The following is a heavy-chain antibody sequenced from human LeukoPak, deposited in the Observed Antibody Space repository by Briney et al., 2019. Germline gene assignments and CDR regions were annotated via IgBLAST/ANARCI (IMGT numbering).Heavy chain of an antibody. CDR2: IYYSGST. CDR1: GGSVSSSSYY. CDR3: ARHERALGAFDI. J-gene: IGHJ3*02. Sequence: SETLSLTCTVSGGSVSSSSYYWGWIRQPPGKGLEWIGSIYYSGSTYYNPSLRSRVTISVDTSKNQFSPKLSSVTAADTAVYYCARHERALGAFDIWGQGTMVTVSS. V-gene: IGHV4-39*01. D-gene: IGHD6-25*01.